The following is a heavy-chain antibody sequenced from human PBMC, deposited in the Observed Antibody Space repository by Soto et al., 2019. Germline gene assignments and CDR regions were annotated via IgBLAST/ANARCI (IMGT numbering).Heavy chain of an antibody. V-gene: IGHV2-5*02. J-gene: IGHJ4*02. Sequence: QITLKESGPTLVKPTQTLTLTCTFSGFSLSTTEEGVGWIRQPPGKAPEWLALIYWDDDKRYSPSLKTRLTITTDTSNNQVVLTVTNVDPVDTATYSCAHGSCFGADCYPNPYFDFWGQGILVTVSS. CDR3: AHGSCFGADCYPNPYFDF. CDR1: GFSLSTTEEG. CDR2: IYWDDDK. D-gene: IGHD2-21*02.